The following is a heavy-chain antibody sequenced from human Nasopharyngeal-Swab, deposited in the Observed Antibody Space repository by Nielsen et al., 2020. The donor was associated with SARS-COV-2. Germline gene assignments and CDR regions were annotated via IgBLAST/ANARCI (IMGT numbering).Heavy chain of an antibody. CDR1: GFTFSSYV. Sequence: GGSLRLSCAASGFTFSSYVMSWVRQAPGKGLEWVSSISGSGGSTYYADSVKGRLTVSRDNSRNTLYLQMHSLRVEDTALYYCAKDDVVRGDAFDIWGQGTMVTVSS. CDR3: AKDDVVRGDAFDI. V-gene: IGHV3-23*01. CDR2: ISGSGGST. D-gene: IGHD3-10*01. J-gene: IGHJ3*02.